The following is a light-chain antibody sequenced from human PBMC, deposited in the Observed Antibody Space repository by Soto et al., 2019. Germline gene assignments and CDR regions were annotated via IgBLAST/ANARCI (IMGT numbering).Light chain of an antibody. Sequence: EIVLTQSPATLPLSPRNRATLSCRASQSVSGSLAWYQQKPGQAPRRLIYDSSNRAVGIPARFSGSGSGTDFTLTITSLEPEDFAVYYCQQRSNWPSTFCGGTKVEI. CDR2: DSS. CDR3: QQRSNWPST. V-gene: IGKV3-11*01. CDR1: QSVSGS. J-gene: IGKJ4*01.